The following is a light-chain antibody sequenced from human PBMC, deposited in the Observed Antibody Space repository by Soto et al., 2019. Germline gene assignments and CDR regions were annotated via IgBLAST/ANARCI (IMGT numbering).Light chain of an antibody. CDR1: QSVNSNY. CDR3: QQYGRT. J-gene: IGKJ2*01. V-gene: IGKV3-20*01. Sequence: DIVLTQSPGTLSLSPGDRATLSCRSSQSVNSNYLAWYQQKPGQAPRLLIFGASTRATGIPDRFRGSGSGTGFTLTINRLEPEDFAVYYCQQYGRTFGQGTKVDIK. CDR2: GAS.